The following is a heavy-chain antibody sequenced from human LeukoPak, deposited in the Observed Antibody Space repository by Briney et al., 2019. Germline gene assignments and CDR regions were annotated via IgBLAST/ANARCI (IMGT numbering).Heavy chain of an antibody. D-gene: IGHD3-22*01. CDR1: GFTFSTCS. CDR3: ARDKGYYYDSSGPVSAFDI. CDR2: IDSGSTTI. V-gene: IGHV3-48*04. J-gene: IGHJ3*02. Sequence: GGSLRLSCAASGFTFSTCSMHWVRQAPGKGLEWVSYIDSGSTTIYYVDSVKGRFTISRDNAKNSLYLQMNSLRAEDTAVYYCARDKGYYYDSSGPVSAFDIWGQGTMVTVSS.